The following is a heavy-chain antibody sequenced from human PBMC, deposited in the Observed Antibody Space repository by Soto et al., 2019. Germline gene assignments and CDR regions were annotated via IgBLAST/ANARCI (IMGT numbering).Heavy chain of an antibody. D-gene: IGHD3-3*01. CDR3: ARVPPLRFLQWFPDC. CDR2: FYSAATT. CDR1: GFTVSSNY. Sequence: GRSLRLSCAASGFTVSSNYMTWERQAPGKGLEWVAVFYSAATTYYADSVKGRFSISRDNSTNTLYLQMNSLRAEDTAVYYCARVPPLRFLQWFPDCWGQGTLVTVAS. J-gene: IGHJ4*02. V-gene: IGHV3-53*01.